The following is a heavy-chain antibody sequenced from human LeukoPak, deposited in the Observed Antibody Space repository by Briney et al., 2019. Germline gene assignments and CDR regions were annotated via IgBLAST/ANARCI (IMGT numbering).Heavy chain of an antibody. CDR3: ARARRSGQQSYYFDY. D-gene: IGHD6-19*01. CDR1: GFTFKNFA. CDR2: LRSDGATT. J-gene: IGHJ4*02. V-gene: IGHV3-64*02. Sequence: PGGSLRLSCVASGFTFKNFAMHWVRQAPGKGLEYVSALRSDGATTYYADSVKGSFIISRANSKNTVYLQMGSLRSEDMGVYYCARARRSGQQSYYFDYWGQGTPVTVSS.